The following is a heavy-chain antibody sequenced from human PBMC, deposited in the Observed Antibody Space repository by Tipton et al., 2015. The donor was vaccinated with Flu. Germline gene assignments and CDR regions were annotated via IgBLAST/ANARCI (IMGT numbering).Heavy chain of an antibody. CDR1: GGSISSGSYY. J-gene: IGHJ4*02. Sequence: TLSLTCTVSGGSISSGSYYWSWIRQPAGKGLKWIGRIYTGGSSYYNPSLKSRVTMSVDTSKNQFSLKLDSMTAADTAVYFCARDGYSGYDFGYYFDSWGQGTLVTVST. D-gene: IGHD5-12*01. V-gene: IGHV4-61*02. CDR3: ARDGYSGYDFGYYFDS. CDR2: IYTGGSS.